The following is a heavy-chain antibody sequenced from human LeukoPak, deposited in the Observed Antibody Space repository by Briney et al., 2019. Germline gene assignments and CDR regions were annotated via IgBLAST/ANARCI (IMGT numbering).Heavy chain of an antibody. CDR3: AKDLHHSIVVVPAALDY. CDR1: GFTFSSYM. V-gene: IGHV3-30*02. J-gene: IGHJ4*02. D-gene: IGHD2-2*01. CDR2: IRYDGSNK. Sequence: GGSLRLSCAASGFTFSSYMMTWVRQAPGKGLEWVAFIRYDGSNKYYADSVKGRFTISRDSSKNTLYLQMNSLRAEDTAVYYCAKDLHHSIVVVPAALDYWGQGTLVTVSS.